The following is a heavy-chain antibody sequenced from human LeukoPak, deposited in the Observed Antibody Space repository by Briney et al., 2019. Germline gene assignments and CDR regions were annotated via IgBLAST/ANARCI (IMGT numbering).Heavy chain of an antibody. J-gene: IGHJ4*02. CDR3: ARVSSGWTLFDY. V-gene: IGHV1-18*01. D-gene: IGHD6-19*01. Sequence: ASVKVSCKASGYAFTSYGISWVRQAPGQGLEWMGWISAYNGNTNYAQKLQGRVTMTTDTSTSTAYMELRSLRSDDTAVYYCARVSSGWTLFDYWGQGTLVTVSS. CDR2: ISAYNGNT. CDR1: GYAFTSYG.